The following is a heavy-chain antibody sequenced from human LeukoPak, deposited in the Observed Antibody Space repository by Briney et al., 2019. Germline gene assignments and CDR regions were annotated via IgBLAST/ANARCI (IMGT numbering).Heavy chain of an antibody. J-gene: IGHJ4*02. Sequence: SETLSLTCTVSGDSISRSTYYWAWIRQPPGKGLEWIGSVYYGRSPYFNPSLESRATISVDTSKNHFSLKMSPVTAADTAVYYCARSSGTGTFSYWGQGTLVTVSS. CDR3: ARSSGTGTFSY. CDR2: VYYGRSP. CDR1: GDSISRSTYY. D-gene: IGHD6-25*01. V-gene: IGHV4-39*02.